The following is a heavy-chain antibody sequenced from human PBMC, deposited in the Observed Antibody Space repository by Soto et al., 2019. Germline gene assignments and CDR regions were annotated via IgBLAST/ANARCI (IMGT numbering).Heavy chain of an antibody. J-gene: IGHJ6*02. CDR3: ARGDYDILTGYYSTYYYYGMDV. Sequence: PGGSLRLSCAASGFTFSSYGMHWVRQAPGKGLEWVAVIWYDGSNKYYADSVKGRFTISRDNSKNTLYLQMNSLRAEDTAVYYCARGDYDILTGYYSTYYYYGMDVWGQGTTVTVSS. CDR1: GFTFSSYG. V-gene: IGHV3-33*01. D-gene: IGHD3-9*01. CDR2: IWYDGSNK.